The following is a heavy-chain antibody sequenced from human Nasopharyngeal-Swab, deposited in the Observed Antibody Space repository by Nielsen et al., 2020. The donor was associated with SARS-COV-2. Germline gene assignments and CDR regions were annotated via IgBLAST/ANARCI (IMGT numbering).Heavy chain of an antibody. CDR1: GFTFSVYG. V-gene: IGHV3-21*06. J-gene: IGHJ4*02. CDR3: ARDLVTGQRFDY. D-gene: IGHD2-21*02. Sequence: GESLKISCAGSGFTFSVYGMNWVRQAPGKGLEWVAPITTRGSYTSYADSVQGRFTISRDNAKNAVYLQMNSLRPEDTAVYYCARDLVTGQRFDYWGQGTLVTVSS. CDR2: ITTRGSYT.